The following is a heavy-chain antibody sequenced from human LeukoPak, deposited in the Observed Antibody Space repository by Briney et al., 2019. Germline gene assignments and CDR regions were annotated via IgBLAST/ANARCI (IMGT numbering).Heavy chain of an antibody. CDR1: GYSFTSYW. V-gene: IGHV5-51*01. CDR3: ARRGYCGGDCYSEVDY. Sequence: GESLKISCKGSGYSFTSYWIGWVRQMPGKGLEWMGIIYPGDSDTRYSPSFQGQVTISADKSISTAYLQWSSLKASATAMYYCARRGYCGGDCYSEVDYWGQGTLVTVSS. CDR2: IYPGDSDT. D-gene: IGHD2-21*02. J-gene: IGHJ4*02.